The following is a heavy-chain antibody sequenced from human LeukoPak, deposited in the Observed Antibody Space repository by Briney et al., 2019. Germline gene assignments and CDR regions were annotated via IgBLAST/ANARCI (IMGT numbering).Heavy chain of an antibody. CDR3: ASSSSWPRGDWFDP. CDR1: GGSISSYY. D-gene: IGHD6-13*01. J-gene: IGHJ5*02. Sequence: ASETLSLTCTVSGGSISSYYWSWIRQPAGKGLEWIGRIYTSGSTNYNPSLKSRVTMSVDTSKNQFSLKLSSVTAADTAVYYCASSSSWPRGDWFDPWGQGTLVTVSS. V-gene: IGHV4-4*07. CDR2: IYTSGST.